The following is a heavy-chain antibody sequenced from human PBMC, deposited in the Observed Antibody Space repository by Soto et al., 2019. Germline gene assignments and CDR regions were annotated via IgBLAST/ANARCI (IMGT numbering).Heavy chain of an antibody. D-gene: IGHD3-3*01. J-gene: IGHJ3*02. CDR1: GRSIRNGGYL. Sequence: SDTLSLTCAVSGRSIRNGGYLGRWIRQPPGKGLEWIGYIYHSGSTYYNPSLKSRVTISVDRSKNQFSLKLSSVTAADTAVYYCARDAGYEGNAFDIWGQGSRVT. CDR2: IYHSGST. CDR3: ARDAGYEGNAFDI. V-gene: IGHV4-30-2*01.